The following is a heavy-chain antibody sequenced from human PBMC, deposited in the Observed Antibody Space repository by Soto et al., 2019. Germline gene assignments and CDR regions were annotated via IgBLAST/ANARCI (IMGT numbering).Heavy chain of an antibody. V-gene: IGHV4-59*01. D-gene: IGHD2-15*01. J-gene: IGHJ4*02. CDR3: ARMCLGGHCYSAFDS. CDR1: GGSISSDY. Sequence: SETLSLSCSVSGGSISSDYCSWVRQTPGKGLEWIGYIYHRGTTNYNPSLKNRVTISMDTSKSQFSLKLTSLTAADTAIYYCARMCLGGHCYSAFDSWGQGTFVTVSS. CDR2: IYHRGTT.